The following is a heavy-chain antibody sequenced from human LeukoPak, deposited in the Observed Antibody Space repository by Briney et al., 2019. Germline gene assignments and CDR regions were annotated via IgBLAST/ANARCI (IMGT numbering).Heavy chain of an antibody. J-gene: IGHJ3*01. CDR3: ANEGYDFDYYDSSGS. Sequence: GGSLRLSCAASEFTFSNYWMHWVRHAPGKGLVWVSHINGDGSRTTYAGSVKGRFTISRDNAKNTLYLQMNSLRAEDTAVYYCANEGYDFDYYDSSGSWGQGTMVTVSS. D-gene: IGHD3-22*01. V-gene: IGHV3-74*01. CDR2: INGDGSRT. CDR1: EFTFSNYW.